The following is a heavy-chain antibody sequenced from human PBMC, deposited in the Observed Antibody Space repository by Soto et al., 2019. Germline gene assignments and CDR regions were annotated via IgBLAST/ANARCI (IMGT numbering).Heavy chain of an antibody. CDR2: IYPGDSDT. CDR3: ARIYYDILTGYYSFDY. D-gene: IGHD3-9*01. V-gene: IGHV5-51*01. Sequence: GESLKISCKGSGYSFTSYWIGWVRQMPGKGLEWMGIIYPGDSDTRYSPSFQGQVTISADKSISTAYLQWSSLKASDTAMYYCARIYYDILTGYYSFDYWGQGTLVTVSS. CDR1: GYSFTSYW. J-gene: IGHJ4*02.